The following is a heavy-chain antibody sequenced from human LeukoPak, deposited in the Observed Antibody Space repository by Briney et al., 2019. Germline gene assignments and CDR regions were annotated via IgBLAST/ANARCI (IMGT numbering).Heavy chain of an antibody. CDR1: GGSFSGYY. CDR3: ASWVAVAADGAFDI. V-gene: IGHV4-34*01. D-gene: IGHD6-19*01. CDR2: INHSGST. J-gene: IGHJ3*02. Sequence: SETLSLTCAVYGGSFSGYYWSWIRQPPGKGLEWIGEINHSGSTNYNPSLKSRVTISVDTSKNQFSLKLSSVTAADTAVYYCASWVAVAADGAFDIWGQGTMVTVSS.